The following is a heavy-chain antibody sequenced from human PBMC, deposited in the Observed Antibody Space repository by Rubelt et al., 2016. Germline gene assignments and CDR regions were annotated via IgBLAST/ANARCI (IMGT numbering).Heavy chain of an antibody. CDR3: TRGRVPSLVRGEGLAY. V-gene: IGHV3-48*04. D-gene: IGHD5-24*01. Sequence: QAPGKGLECVSYISSSSSTIYYADSVKGRFTISRDNAKNSLYLQMNSLRAEDTAIYYCTRGRVPSLVRGEGLAYWGQGSLVTVSS. CDR2: ISSSSSTI. J-gene: IGHJ4*02.